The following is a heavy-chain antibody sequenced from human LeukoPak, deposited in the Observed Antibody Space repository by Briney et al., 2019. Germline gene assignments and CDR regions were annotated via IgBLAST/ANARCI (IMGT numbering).Heavy chain of an antibody. CDR3: ARELWDHRGGFDV. V-gene: IGHV4-34*01. Sequence: SETLSLTCDVYGGSFSGYYWSWIRQSPGKGLEWIGEINHSGGTSYNPSLESRVAISVDTSKDQFSLKLSSVTAADTAVYYCARELWDHRGGFDVWGQGTTVTVSS. CDR2: INHSGGT. CDR1: GGSFSGYY. D-gene: IGHD1-26*01. J-gene: IGHJ3*01.